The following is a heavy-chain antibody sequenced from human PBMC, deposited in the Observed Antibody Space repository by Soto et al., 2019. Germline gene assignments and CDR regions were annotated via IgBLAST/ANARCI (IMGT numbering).Heavy chain of an antibody. D-gene: IGHD6-13*01. V-gene: IGHV3-23*01. J-gene: IGHJ4*02. CDR3: AKFVRVAAAGPGDY. CDR2: ISGSGGST. Sequence: AGGSLRLSCAASGFTFSSYAMSWVRQAPGKGLEWVSAISGSGGSTYYADSVKGRFTISRDNSKNTLYLQMNSLRAEDTAVYYCAKFVRVAAAGPGDYWGQGTLVTVSS. CDR1: GFTFSSYA.